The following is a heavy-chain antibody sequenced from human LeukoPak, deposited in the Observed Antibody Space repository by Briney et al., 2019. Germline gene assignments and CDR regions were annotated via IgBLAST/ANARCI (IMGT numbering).Heavy chain of an antibody. J-gene: IGHJ4*02. V-gene: IGHV3-74*01. CDR2: ITNDGSGA. CDR1: GFTFSNYW. Sequence: GGSLRLSCTASGFTFSNYWMHWVRQAPGKGLVWVSRITNDGSGATYADSVKGRFTISRDNAKNTVYLQMNSLRAEDTAVYYCARDIATTPVYWGQGTLVTAPS. CDR3: ARDIATTPVY. D-gene: IGHD5-12*01.